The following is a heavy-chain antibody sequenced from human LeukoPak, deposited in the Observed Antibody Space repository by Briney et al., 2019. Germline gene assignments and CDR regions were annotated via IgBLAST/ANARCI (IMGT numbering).Heavy chain of an antibody. CDR3: SREKWALCPFGY. J-gene: IGHJ4*02. Sequence: SERLSLICGVAGRSISNPNWWSWVRQPPGQGLEWSGEISLTGLTHYNPPLERRAIVSLDKSNHQLSLNLTSVTAADTAVYYSSREKWALCPFGYWGEGTLCTV. CDR2: ISLTGLT. D-gene: IGHD1-26*01. CDR1: GRSISNPNW. V-gene: IGHV4/OR15-8*02.